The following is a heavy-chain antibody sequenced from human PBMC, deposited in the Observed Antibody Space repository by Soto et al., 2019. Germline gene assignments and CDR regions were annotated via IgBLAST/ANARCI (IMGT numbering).Heavy chain of an antibody. D-gene: IGHD6-6*01. V-gene: IGHV4-34*01. CDR1: GGSFSGYY. CDR3: ARGYSSSFPTYFDY. CDR2: INHSGST. J-gene: IGHJ4*02. Sequence: SETLSLTCAVYGGSFSGYYWSWIRQPPGKGLEWIGEINHSGSTNYNPSLKSRVTISVDTSKNQFSLKLSSVTAADTAVYYCARGYSSSFPTYFDYWDQGTLVTVSS.